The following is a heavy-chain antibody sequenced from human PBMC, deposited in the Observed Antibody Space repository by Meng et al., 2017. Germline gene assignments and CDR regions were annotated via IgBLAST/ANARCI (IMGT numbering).Heavy chain of an antibody. CDR1: GFTFSSYS. D-gene: IGHD4-17*01. V-gene: IGHV3-21*01. Sequence: GGSLRLSCAASGFTFSSYSMNWVRQAPGKGLEWVSSISSSSSYIYYADSVKGRFTISRDNAKNSLYLQMNSLRAEDTAVYYCARDSNGDYIETWDAFDIWGQGTMVTVSS. J-gene: IGHJ3*02. CDR2: ISSSSSYI. CDR3: ARDSNGDYIETWDAFDI.